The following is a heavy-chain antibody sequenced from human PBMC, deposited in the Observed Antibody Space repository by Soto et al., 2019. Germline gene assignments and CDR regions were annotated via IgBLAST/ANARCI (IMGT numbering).Heavy chain of an antibody. CDR2: IIPIFGTA. Sequence: SVKVSCKASGGTFSSYAISWVRQAPGQGLEWMGGIIPIFGTANYAQKFQGRVTITADESTSTAYMELSSLRSEDTAVYYCARDLPYYYESSGYPSFDYWGQGTLVTVSS. V-gene: IGHV1-69*13. CDR3: ARDLPYYYESSGYPSFDY. D-gene: IGHD3-22*01. CDR1: GGTFSSYA. J-gene: IGHJ4*02.